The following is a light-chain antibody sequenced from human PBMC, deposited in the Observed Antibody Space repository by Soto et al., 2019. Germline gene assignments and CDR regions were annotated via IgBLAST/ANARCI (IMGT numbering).Light chain of an antibody. CDR2: DAS. Sequence: IQMTQSPSTLSASVGYRVTITCLASQSISSWLAWYQQKPGKAPKLLIYDASSLESGVPSRFSGSGSGTEFTLTISSLQPDDFATYYCQQYYSYPLTFGGGTKVDIK. V-gene: IGKV1-5*01. CDR1: QSISSW. CDR3: QQYYSYPLT. J-gene: IGKJ4*01.